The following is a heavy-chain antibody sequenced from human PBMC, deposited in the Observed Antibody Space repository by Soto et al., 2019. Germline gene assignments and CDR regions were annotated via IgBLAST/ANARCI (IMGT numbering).Heavy chain of an antibody. CDR2: IYSSGST. CDR1: GGSISSGDYY. V-gene: IGHV4-30-4*01. Sequence: QVQLQESGPGLVKPSQTLSLTCTVSGGSISSGDYYWSWIRQPPGKGLEWIGYIYSSGSTYDNPSLKSRVTISVDTSKNQFSLKLSSVTAADTAVYYCARVRYCSGGSCYSPFFDYWGQGTLVTVSS. CDR3: ARVRYCSGGSCYSPFFDY. D-gene: IGHD2-15*01. J-gene: IGHJ4*02.